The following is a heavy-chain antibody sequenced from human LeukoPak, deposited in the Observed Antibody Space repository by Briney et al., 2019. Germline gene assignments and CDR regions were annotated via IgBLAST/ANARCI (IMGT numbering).Heavy chain of an antibody. V-gene: IGHV4-59*08. CDR3: ARPSITMVRGVQTSNAFDI. CDR1: GGSISSYY. Sequence: SETLSLTCTVSGGSISSYYWSWIRQPPGKGLEWIGYIYYSGSTNYNPSLKSRVTISVDTSKNQFSLKLSSVTAADTAVYYCARPSITMVRGVQTSNAFDIWGQGTMVTVSS. J-gene: IGHJ3*02. CDR2: IYYSGST. D-gene: IGHD3-10*01.